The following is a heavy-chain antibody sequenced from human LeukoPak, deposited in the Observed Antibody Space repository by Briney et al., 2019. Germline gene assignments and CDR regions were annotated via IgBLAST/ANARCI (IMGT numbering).Heavy chain of an antibody. J-gene: IGHJ6*02. V-gene: IGHV3-33*01. CDR3: ARGDKQWLVDYYYYGMDV. Sequence: GGSLRLSCAASGFTFSSYGMHWARQAPGKGLEWVAVIWYDGSNKYYADSVRGRFTISRDNSKNTLYLQMNSLRAEDTAVYYCARGDKQWLVDYYYYGMDVWAKGPRSPSP. CDR1: GFTFSSYG. D-gene: IGHD6-19*01. CDR2: IWYDGSNK.